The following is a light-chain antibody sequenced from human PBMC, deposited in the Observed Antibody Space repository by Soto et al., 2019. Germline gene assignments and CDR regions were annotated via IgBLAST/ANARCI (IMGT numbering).Light chain of an antibody. V-gene: IGLV2-14*01. J-gene: IGLJ1*01. CDR3: SSYTSSSTLYV. CDR2: DVG. Sequence: QSVLTQPASVSGSPGQSITISCTGTSSDVGAYNFLSWYQQHPGKAPKLMIYDVGNRPSGVSNRFSGSKSGNTASLTTSGLQAEDEADYYCSSYTSSSTLYVFVTGTKVTVL. CDR1: SSDVGAYNF.